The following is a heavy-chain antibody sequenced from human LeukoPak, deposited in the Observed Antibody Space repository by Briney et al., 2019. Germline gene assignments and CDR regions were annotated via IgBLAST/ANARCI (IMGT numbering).Heavy chain of an antibody. V-gene: IGHV1-69*01. CDR2: IIPIFGTA. D-gene: IGHD3-22*01. Sequence: ASVKVSCKASGGTFSSYAISWVRQAPGQGLEWVGGIIPIFGTANYAQKFQGRVTITADESTSTAYMELSSLRPEDTAVYYCARHYYDSSGYPNYYYYYYGMDVWGQGTTVTVSS. CDR3: ARHYYDSSGYPNYYYYYYGMDV. J-gene: IGHJ6*02. CDR1: GGTFSSYA.